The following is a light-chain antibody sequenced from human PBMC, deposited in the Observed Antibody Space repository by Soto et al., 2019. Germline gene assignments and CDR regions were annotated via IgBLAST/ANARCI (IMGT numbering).Light chain of an antibody. CDR1: QSLLHSNGYNY. Sequence: DIVMTQSPLSLPVTPGEPASISCRSSQSLLHSNGYNYLDWYLQKPGQSPQLLIYLGSTLKISRVEAEDVGVYYCMQALQTPPGFGQGTRLEIK. J-gene: IGKJ5*01. CDR2: LGS. V-gene: IGKV2-28*01. CDR3: MQALQTPPG.